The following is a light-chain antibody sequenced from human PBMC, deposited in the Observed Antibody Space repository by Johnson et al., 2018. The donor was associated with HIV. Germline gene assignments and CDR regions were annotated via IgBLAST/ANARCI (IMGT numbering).Light chain of an antibody. V-gene: IGLV1-51*02. J-gene: IGLJ1*01. CDR2: ENN. CDR3: GTWDSSLSAHYV. CDR1: SSNIGNNY. Sequence: QPVLTQPPSVSAAPGQKVTISCSGSSSNIGNNYVSWYQQLTGTAPKLLIYENNKRPSGIPDRFSGSKSGTSATLGITGLQTGDEADYYCGTWDSSLSAHYVFGTGTKVTVL.